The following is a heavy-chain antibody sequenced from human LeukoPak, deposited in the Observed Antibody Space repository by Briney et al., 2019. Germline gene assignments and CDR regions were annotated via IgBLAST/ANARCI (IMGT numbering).Heavy chain of an antibody. D-gene: IGHD3-3*01. V-gene: IGHV4-59*08. Sequence: SETLSVTCTVSGGSISSYYWSWIRQPPGKGLEWIGYIYYSGSTNYNPSLKSRVTISVDTSKNQFSLKLNSVTAADTAMYYCQSRFLEWLLDYWGQGTLVTVSS. CDR2: IYYSGST. J-gene: IGHJ4*02. CDR1: GGSISSYY. CDR3: QSRFLEWLLDY.